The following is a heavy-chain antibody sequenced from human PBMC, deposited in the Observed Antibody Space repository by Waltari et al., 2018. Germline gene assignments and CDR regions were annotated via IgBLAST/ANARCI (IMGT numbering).Heavy chain of an antibody. Sequence: QVQLVESGGGVVPPGRSLRLSCAASGFTFSSYAMHWVRQAPGQGLEWVAVISYDGSNKYYADSVKGRFTISRDNSKNTLYLQMNSLRAEDTAVYYCAREILNIAVAGDWYFDLWGRGTLVTVSS. V-gene: IGHV3-30*04. CDR1: GFTFSSYA. CDR3: AREILNIAVAGDWYFDL. J-gene: IGHJ2*01. D-gene: IGHD6-19*01. CDR2: ISYDGSNK.